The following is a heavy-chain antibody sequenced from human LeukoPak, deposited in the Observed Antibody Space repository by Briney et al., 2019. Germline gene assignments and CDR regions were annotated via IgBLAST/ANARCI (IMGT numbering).Heavy chain of an antibody. Sequence: SETLSLTCAVSGGSVSGHYWDWIRQPPGEGLEWIGYIHNIGSTNYNPSLKSRVAISGDTSKNQFSLNLRSVTAADTAVYYCARLMVLTAIQYHGMDVWGQGTTVIVSS. V-gene: IGHV4-59*08. CDR1: GGSVSGHY. J-gene: IGHJ6*02. D-gene: IGHD2-21*02. CDR2: IHNIGST. CDR3: ARLMVLTAIQYHGMDV.